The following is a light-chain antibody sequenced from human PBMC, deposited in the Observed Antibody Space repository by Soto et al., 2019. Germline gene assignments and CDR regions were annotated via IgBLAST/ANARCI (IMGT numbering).Light chain of an antibody. CDR3: QHYSSYSEA. V-gene: IGKV1-5*03. CDR2: KAS. Sequence: DIQMTQSPSTLSGSVGDRVTITCRASQTISSWLAWYQQKPGTAPKLLIYKASTLKSGVPSRFSGSGSGTEVTLTISSLQPDDFATYYCQHYSSYSEAFGQGTKVELK. CDR1: QTISSW. J-gene: IGKJ1*01.